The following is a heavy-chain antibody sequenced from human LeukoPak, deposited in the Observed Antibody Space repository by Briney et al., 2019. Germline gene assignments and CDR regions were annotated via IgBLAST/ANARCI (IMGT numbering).Heavy chain of an antibody. Sequence: GGSLRLSCAASGFTFSSYAMSWVRQAPGKGLEWVSAISGSGGSTYYADSVKGRFTISRDNSKNTLYLQMNSLRAEDTAVYYCAKGLYCSSTSCYVPFDYWGQGTLVTVSS. D-gene: IGHD2-2*01. J-gene: IGHJ4*02. CDR1: GFTFSSYA. CDR3: AKGLYCSSTSCYVPFDY. V-gene: IGHV3-23*01. CDR2: ISGSGGST.